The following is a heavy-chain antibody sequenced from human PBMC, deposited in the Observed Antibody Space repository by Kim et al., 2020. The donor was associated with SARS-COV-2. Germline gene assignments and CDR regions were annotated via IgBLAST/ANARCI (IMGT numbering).Heavy chain of an antibody. V-gene: IGHV3-15*01. CDR2: DGGTT. D-gene: IGHD3-16*01. CDR3: SSVMNDY. Sequence: DGGTTDYAAPVKGRFTISRDDSKNTLYLQMNSLKTEDTAVYYCSSVMNDYWGQGTLVTVSS. J-gene: IGHJ4*02.